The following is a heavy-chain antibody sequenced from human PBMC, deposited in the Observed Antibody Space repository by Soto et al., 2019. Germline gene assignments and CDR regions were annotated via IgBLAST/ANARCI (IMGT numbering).Heavy chain of an antibody. CDR3: ALTRTNCYGSTTVNKCFDS. D-gene: IGHD2-2*01. J-gene: IGHJ4*02. V-gene: IGHV5-51*01. Sequence: GESLKISFKVSGYTFTNYWIAWVRQMPGKGLEWMGIIYPGDSDPRYSPPFQGQVTISADKSISTAYLQWISLKASDTAMYYCALTRTNCYGSTTVNKCFDSWGQGTLVTVSS. CDR2: IYPGDSDP. CDR1: GYTFTNYW.